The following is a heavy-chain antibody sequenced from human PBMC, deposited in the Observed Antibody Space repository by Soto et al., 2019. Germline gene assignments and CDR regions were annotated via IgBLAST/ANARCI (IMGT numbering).Heavy chain of an antibody. Sequence: QVQLQESGPGLVKPSGTLSLTCAVSGGSISSSNWWSWVRQPPGKGLEWIGEIYHSGSTNYNPSLKSRVTISVDQSKNQFSLDLSSVTAADTAIYYCARAKLPTTVVDYWGQGTLVTVSS. CDR3: ARAKLPTTVVDY. D-gene: IGHD4-17*01. CDR1: GGSISSSNW. V-gene: IGHV4-4*02. J-gene: IGHJ4*02. CDR2: IYHSGST.